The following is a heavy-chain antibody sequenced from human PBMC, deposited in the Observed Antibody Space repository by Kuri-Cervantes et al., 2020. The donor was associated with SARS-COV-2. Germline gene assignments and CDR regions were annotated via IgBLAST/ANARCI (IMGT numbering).Heavy chain of an antibody. CDR1: GASITHHY. D-gene: IGHD2-8*02. CDR3: ASASFALVGAWDY. J-gene: IGHJ4*01. CDR2: VHNRGSN. Sequence: GSLTLACTLSGASITHHYWSWMRHPPEEGLGWIGYVHNRGSNSFSPSLRSRVTMSIDTSMSQFSLKLSSVTAADTAIYYCASASFALVGAWDYWGHGTLVTVSS. V-gene: IGHV4-59*11.